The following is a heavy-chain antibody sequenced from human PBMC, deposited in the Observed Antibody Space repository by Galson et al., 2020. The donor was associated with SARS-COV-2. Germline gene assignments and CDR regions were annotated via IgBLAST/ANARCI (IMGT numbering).Heavy chain of an antibody. CDR2: ISYDGSNK. CDR1: GFTFSSYA. Sequence: TGGSLRLSCAASGFTFSSYAMHWVRQAPGKGLEWVAVISYDGSNKYYADSVKGRFTISRDNSKNTLYLQMNSLRAEDTAVYYCARSSIAARHDACDIWGQGTMVTVSS. CDR3: ARSSIAARHDACDI. V-gene: IGHV3-30-3*01. J-gene: IGHJ3*02. D-gene: IGHD6-6*01.